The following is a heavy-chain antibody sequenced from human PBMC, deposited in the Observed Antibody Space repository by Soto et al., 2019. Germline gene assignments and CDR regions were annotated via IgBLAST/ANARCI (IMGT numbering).Heavy chain of an antibody. CDR2: ISGSGVST. Sequence: GGSLRLSCAASGFTFDNYAMSWVRQAPGKGLEWFSAISGSGVSTYYADSVKGRFTISRDKSKNTLSLQMNSLRAEDSAVYYCTKGSHRFRPYYFDYWGQGALVTVSS. CDR1: GFTFDNYA. J-gene: IGHJ4*02. D-gene: IGHD3-16*02. V-gene: IGHV3-23*01. CDR3: TKGSHRFRPYYFDY.